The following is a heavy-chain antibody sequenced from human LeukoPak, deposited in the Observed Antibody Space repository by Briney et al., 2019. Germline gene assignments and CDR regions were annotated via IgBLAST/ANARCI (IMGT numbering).Heavy chain of an antibody. CDR2: IYSSEITYISGST. V-gene: IGHV4-4*07. J-gene: IGHJ4*02. D-gene: IGHD3-22*01. CDR3: ARDGSYYYDSSGRSFDS. Sequence: SETLSLTCTVSGGSISSNYWSWIRQPAGKGLEWIGRIYSSEITYISGSTNYNPSLQSRVTMSVDTSKNQFSLKLSSVTAADTAVYYCARDGSYYYDSSGRSFDSWGQGTLVTVSS. CDR1: GGSISSNY.